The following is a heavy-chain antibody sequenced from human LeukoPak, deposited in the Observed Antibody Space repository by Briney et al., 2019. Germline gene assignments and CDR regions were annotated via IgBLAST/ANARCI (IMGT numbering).Heavy chain of an antibody. Sequence: SETLSLTCTVSGYSIGIGYYWGWIRQTPGKGLEWIGSIYHSGATYYNPSLKSRVTMSVDTSKNQFSLKLSSVTAADTAVYYCARDAIAAVLSYWGQGTLVTVSS. CDR3: ARDAIAAVLSY. V-gene: IGHV4-38-2*02. J-gene: IGHJ4*02. CDR1: GYSIGIGYY. D-gene: IGHD6-13*01. CDR2: IYHSGAT.